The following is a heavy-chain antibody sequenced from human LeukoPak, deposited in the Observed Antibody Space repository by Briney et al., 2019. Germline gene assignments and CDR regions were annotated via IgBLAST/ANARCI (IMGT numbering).Heavy chain of an antibody. D-gene: IGHD1-26*01. J-gene: IGHJ3*02. V-gene: IGHV4-59*01. CDR3: AREKETGSNNAKFRYYI. Sequence: SETLSLTCTVSGGSISDYYWSWIRQPPGKGLEWIGWIFGSGSSNYNPSLKSRLTISVDTSKNQFSLKLTSATAADTPVYYCAREKETGSNNAKFRYYIGGKGKRVTVS. CDR2: IFGSGSS. CDR1: GGSISDYY.